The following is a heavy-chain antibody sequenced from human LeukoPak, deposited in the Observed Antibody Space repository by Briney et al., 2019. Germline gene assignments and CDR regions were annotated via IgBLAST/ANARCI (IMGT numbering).Heavy chain of an antibody. CDR3: ARRPVATIKGYFDS. V-gene: IGHV3-30*09. J-gene: IGHJ4*02. D-gene: IGHD5-24*01. Sequence: STDGNYKYYADSVKGRFAVSRDNSKNMLCLQMNSLSADDTAVYYCARRPVATIKGYFDSWGQGTLVTVSS. CDR2: STDGNYK.